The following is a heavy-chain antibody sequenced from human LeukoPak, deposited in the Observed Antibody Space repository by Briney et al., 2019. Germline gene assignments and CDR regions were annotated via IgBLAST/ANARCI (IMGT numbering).Heavy chain of an antibody. V-gene: IGHV4-61*01. Sequence: SETLSLTCTVSGGSISSSSYYWSWIRQPPGKGLEWIGYIYYSGSTNYNPSLKSRVTISVDTSKNQFSLKLSSVTAADTAVYYCARAQYSSSWYLPYYYYYMDVWGKGTTVTVSS. CDR2: IYYSGST. J-gene: IGHJ6*03. CDR3: ARAQYSSSWYLPYYYYYMDV. D-gene: IGHD6-13*01. CDR1: GGSISSSSYY.